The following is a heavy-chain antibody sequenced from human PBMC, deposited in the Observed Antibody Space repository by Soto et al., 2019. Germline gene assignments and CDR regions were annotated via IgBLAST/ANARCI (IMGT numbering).Heavy chain of an antibody. J-gene: IGHJ4*02. CDR3: ARGRASGSYYLLDY. D-gene: IGHD3-10*01. V-gene: IGHV1-8*01. Sequence: ASVEVSCKXSGDTFTTYDINWVRQATGHGLEWMGWINPNSGNIGYAQRFQGRVTMTRDTAIRTAYMEVSSLRSDDTAVYYCARGRASGSYYLLDYWGQGTLVTVSS. CDR1: GDTFTTYD. CDR2: INPNSGNI.